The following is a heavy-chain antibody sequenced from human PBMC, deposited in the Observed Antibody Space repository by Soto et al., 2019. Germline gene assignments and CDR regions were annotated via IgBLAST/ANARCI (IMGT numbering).Heavy chain of an antibody. V-gene: IGHV4-39*01. D-gene: IGHD3-3*01. CDR2: IYYSGST. J-gene: IGHJ4*02. Sequence: SETLSLTCTVSGGSISSSSYYWGWIRQPPGKGLEWIGSIYYSGSTYYNPSLKSRVTISVDTSKNQFSLKLSSVTAADTAVYYCARHITIFGVVSDYWGQGTLVTVSS. CDR3: ARHITIFGVVSDY. CDR1: GGSISSSSYY.